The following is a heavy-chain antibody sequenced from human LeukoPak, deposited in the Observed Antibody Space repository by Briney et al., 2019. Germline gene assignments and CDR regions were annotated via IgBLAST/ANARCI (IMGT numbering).Heavy chain of an antibody. CDR1: GGSFSGYY. CDR3: ARGRYVDTAMAPGNFDY. D-gene: IGHD5-18*01. CDR2: INHSGST. V-gene: IGHV4-34*01. J-gene: IGHJ4*02. Sequence: SETLSLTCAVYGGSFSGYYWSWIRQPPGKGLEWIGEINHSGSTSYNPSLKSRVTISVDTSKNQFSLKLSSVTAADTAVYYCARGRYVDTAMAPGNFDYWGQGTLVTVSS.